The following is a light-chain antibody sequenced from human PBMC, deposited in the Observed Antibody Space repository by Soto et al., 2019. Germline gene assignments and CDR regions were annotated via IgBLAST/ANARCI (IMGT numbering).Light chain of an antibody. Sequence: QSALTQPASVSGSPGQSITISCTGTSSDVGSYNFVSWYQQHPGKAPKVMIYESSKRPSGVSNRFSGSKSGNTASLTISGLQAEDEADYYCCSYAGSSTWVFGTGTKVTVL. V-gene: IGLV2-23*01. J-gene: IGLJ1*01. CDR2: ESS. CDR3: CSYAGSSTWV. CDR1: SSDVGSYNF.